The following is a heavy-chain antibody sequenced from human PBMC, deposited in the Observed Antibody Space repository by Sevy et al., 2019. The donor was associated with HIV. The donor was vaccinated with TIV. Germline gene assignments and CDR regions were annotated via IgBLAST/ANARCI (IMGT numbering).Heavy chain of an antibody. J-gene: IGHJ5*02. V-gene: IGHV3-30*03. CDR3: ARGHDYGDYENWLDP. CDR1: GFTFISYS. CDR2: ISYDGSNK. Sequence: GGSLRLSCAASGFTFISYSIHWVRQAPGQGLEWVAGISYDGSNKYYAKSVKGRLTVSRDNSKNTLYLQMNSLRPEDTAVYYCARGHDYGDYENWLDPWGQGTLVTVSS. D-gene: IGHD4-17*01.